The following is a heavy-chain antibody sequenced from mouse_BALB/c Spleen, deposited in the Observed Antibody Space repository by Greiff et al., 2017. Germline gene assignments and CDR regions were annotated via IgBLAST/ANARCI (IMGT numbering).Heavy chain of an antibody. CDR3: ARETARAPLYAMDY. Sequence: VQVVESGAELVRPGVSVKISCKGSGYTFTDYAMHWVKQSHAKSLEWIGVISTYYGDASYNQKFKGKATMTVDKSSSTAYMELARLTSEDSAIYYCARETARAPLYAMDYWGQGTSVTVSS. CDR2: ISTYYGDA. J-gene: IGHJ4*01. D-gene: IGHD3-2*01. V-gene: IGHV1S137*01. CDR1: GYTFTDYA.